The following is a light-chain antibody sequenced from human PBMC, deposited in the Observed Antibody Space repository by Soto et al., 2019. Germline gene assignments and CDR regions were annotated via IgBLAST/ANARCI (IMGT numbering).Light chain of an antibody. CDR3: CSYAGSSSVL. Sequence: QSFLTQPASVSGSPGQSITISCTGTSRDVGTYTLVSWYQQYPGKAPKLIIYEGSKRPSGVSNRFSASKTGRTASLTISGLQPEDEADYYCCSYAGSSSVLFGGGTKVTVL. V-gene: IGLV2-23*03. CDR1: SRDVGTYTL. CDR2: EGS. J-gene: IGLJ2*01.